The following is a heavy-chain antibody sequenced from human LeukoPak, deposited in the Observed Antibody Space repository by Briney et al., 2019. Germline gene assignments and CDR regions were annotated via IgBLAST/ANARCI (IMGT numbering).Heavy chain of an antibody. CDR3: TRGGYSFGY. J-gene: IGHJ4*02. D-gene: IGHD5-18*01. V-gene: IGHV3-49*04. CDR1: GFTFGDYV. Sequence: GGSLRLSCTASGFTFGDYVMSWVRQAPGKGLEWVSFIRNKAYGGTSEYAASVKGRFTMSRDDSKSIAYLQMNSLKAVDTAVYYCTRGGYSFGYWGQGTLVTVSS. CDR2: IRNKAYGGTS.